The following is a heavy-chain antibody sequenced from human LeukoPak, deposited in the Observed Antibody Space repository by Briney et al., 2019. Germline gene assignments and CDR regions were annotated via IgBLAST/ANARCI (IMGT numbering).Heavy chain of an antibody. Sequence: ASVKVSCKASGYTFTSYAMHWVRQAPGQRLEWMGWINAGNGNTKYSQKFQGRVTITRDTSASTAYMELSSLRSEDTAVHYCARGKEENLLWFGELSRWGNRGGDWFDPWGQGTLVTVSS. J-gene: IGHJ5*02. CDR2: INAGNGNT. V-gene: IGHV1-3*01. CDR3: ARGKEENLLWFGELSRWGNRGGDWFDP. CDR1: GYTFTSYA. D-gene: IGHD3-10*01.